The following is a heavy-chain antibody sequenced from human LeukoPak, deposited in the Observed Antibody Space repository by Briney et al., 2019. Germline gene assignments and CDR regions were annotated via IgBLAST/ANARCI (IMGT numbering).Heavy chain of an antibody. V-gene: IGHV3-21*01. D-gene: IGHD2-2*02. CDR1: GLIFSSYS. Sequence: GGSLRLSCAASGLIFSSYSMNWVRQAPGKGLEWVSSISSAGSYICYADSVKGRFTISRDNAKNSLYLQMNGLRAEDTAVYYCARGLSYTDYWGQGTLVTVSS. CDR3: ARGLSYTDY. J-gene: IGHJ4*02. CDR2: ISSAGSYI.